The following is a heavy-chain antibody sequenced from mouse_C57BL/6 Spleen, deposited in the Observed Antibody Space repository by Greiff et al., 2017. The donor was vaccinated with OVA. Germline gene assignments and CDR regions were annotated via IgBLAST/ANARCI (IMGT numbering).Heavy chain of an antibody. V-gene: IGHV1-82*01. CDR1: GYAFSSSW. CDR2: IYPGDGDT. Sequence: VQLQQSGPELVKPGASVKISCKASGYAFSSSWMNWVKQRPGKGLEWIGRIYPGDGDTNYNGTFKGKATLTADKSSSTAYMQLSSLTSEDSAVYFCARPDVPGYAMDYWGQGTSVTVSS. CDR3: ARPDVPGYAMDY. D-gene: IGHD6-1*01. J-gene: IGHJ4*01.